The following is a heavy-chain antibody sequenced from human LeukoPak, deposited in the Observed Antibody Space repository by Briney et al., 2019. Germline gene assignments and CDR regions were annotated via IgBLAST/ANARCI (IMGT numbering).Heavy chain of an antibody. CDR2: IYTSGTI. D-gene: IGHD3-10*01. J-gene: IGHJ5*02. CDR3: ARDSGTTGEVKFDP. Sequence: SQTLSLTCTVSGGSISSYYWSWIRQPAGTALEWIGRIYTSGTITYDPSLKSRVTMSVDTSKNQFSLKLSSVTAADTAVYYCARDSGTTGEVKFDPWGQGTLVTVSS. CDR1: GGSISSYY. V-gene: IGHV4-4*07.